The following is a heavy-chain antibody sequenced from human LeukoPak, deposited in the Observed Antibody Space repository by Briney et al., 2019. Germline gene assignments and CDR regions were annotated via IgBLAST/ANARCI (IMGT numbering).Heavy chain of an antibody. CDR3: ARDLRGSPDR. V-gene: IGHV3-74*01. J-gene: IGHJ5*02. CDR2: INPDGSTT. D-gene: IGHD3-16*01. Sequence: GGSLRLSCAASEFTFTTFWMNWVRQVPGKGLVWVSLINPDGSTTTYADSVKGRFTISRDNAKNTVYLQMNSLRGEDTAVYYCARDLRGSPDRWGQGTLVTVSS. CDR1: EFTFTTFW.